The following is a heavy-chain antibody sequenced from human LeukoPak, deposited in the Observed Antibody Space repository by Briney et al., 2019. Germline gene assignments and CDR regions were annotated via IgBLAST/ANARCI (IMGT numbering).Heavy chain of an antibody. V-gene: IGHV1-69*04. J-gene: IGHJ6*02. CDR1: GGTFSSYA. CDR3: ARDLVSGYYGSVYGMDV. D-gene: IGHD3-10*01. CDR2: IIPILGIA. Sequence: SVKVSCKASGGTFSSYAISWVRQAPGQGLEWIGRIIPILGIANYAQKFQGRVTITADKSTSTAYMELSSLRSEDTAVYYCARDLVSGYYGSVYGMDVWGQGTTVTVSS.